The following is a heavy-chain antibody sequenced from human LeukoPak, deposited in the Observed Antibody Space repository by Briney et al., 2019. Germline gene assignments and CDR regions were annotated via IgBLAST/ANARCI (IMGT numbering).Heavy chain of an antibody. CDR3: ARDPYSGRYGDYYYYYMDV. CDR1: GFTFSSYN. D-gene: IGHD1-26*01. Sequence: PGGSLRLSCAASGFTFSSYNMNWGRQRPGKGLEWVSSITNSSSYIYYADSVKGRITISRDNTKNSLYLQINSLRAEDTAVYYCARDPYSGRYGDYYYYYMDVWGKGTTVTISS. CDR2: ITNSSSYI. J-gene: IGHJ6*03. V-gene: IGHV3-21*01.